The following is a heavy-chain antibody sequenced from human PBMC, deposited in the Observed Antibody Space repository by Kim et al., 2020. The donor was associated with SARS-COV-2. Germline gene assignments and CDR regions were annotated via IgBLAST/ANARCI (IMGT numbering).Heavy chain of an antibody. D-gene: IGHD6-13*01. J-gene: IGHJ6*03. Sequence: KNYANSGKGRFTTSRDNSKKRLYLQMNSLRAEDTAVYYCARGASSYYYMDVWGKGTTVTVSS. V-gene: IGHV3-30*13. CDR3: ARGASSYYYMDV. CDR2: K.